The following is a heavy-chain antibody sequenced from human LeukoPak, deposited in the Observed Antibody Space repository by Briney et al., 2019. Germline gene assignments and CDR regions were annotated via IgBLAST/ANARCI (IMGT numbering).Heavy chain of an antibody. Sequence: SETLSLTCTVSGGSISSSSYYWGWIRQPPGKGLEWIGSIYYSGSTYYNPSLKSRVTISVDTSKNQFSLKLSSVTAADTAVYYCARLRYPDGVAVAGPDFDYWGQGTLVTVSS. CDR3: ARLRYPDGVAVAGPDFDY. D-gene: IGHD6-19*01. V-gene: IGHV4-39*07. CDR2: IYYSGST. CDR1: GGSISSSSYY. J-gene: IGHJ4*02.